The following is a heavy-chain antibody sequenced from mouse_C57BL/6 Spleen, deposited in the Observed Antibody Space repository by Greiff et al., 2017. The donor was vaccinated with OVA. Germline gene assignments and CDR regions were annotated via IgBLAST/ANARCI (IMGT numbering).Heavy chain of an antibody. CDR3: AREGGYDGYYADY. D-gene: IGHD2-3*01. J-gene: IGHJ2*01. V-gene: IGHV5-4*01. Sequence: DVKLVESGGGLVKPGGSLKLSCAASGFTFSSYAMSWVRQTPEKRLEWVATISDGGSYTYYPDNVKGRFTISRDNAKNNLYLQMSHLKSEDTAMYYCAREGGYDGYYADYWGQGTTLTVSS. CDR2: ISDGGSYT. CDR1: GFTFSSYA.